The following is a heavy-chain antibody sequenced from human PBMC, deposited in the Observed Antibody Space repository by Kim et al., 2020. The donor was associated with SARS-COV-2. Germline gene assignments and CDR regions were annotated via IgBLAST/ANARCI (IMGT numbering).Heavy chain of an antibody. CDR3: AREGITMVRGVIITERFDP. J-gene: IGHJ5*02. CDR2: INAGNGNT. V-gene: IGHV1-3*01. Sequence: ASVKVSCKASGYTFTSYAMHWVRQAPGQRLEWMGWINAGNGNTKYSQKFQGRVTITRDTSASTAYMELSSLRSEDTAVYYCAREGITMVRGVIITERFDPWGQGTLVTVSS. CDR1: GYTFTSYA. D-gene: IGHD3-10*01.